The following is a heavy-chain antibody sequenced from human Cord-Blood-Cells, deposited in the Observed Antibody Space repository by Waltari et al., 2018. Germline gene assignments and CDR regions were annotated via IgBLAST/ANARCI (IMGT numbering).Heavy chain of an antibody. J-gene: IGHJ4*02. Sequence: QVQLQQWGAGLLKPSETLSLTCAVYGGSFSGYYWSWIRQPPGKGLEWIGEINHSGSTNNNPSLKSRVTISVDTSKNQFSLKLSSVTAADTAVYYCAREGFSGSYFGNYWGQGTLVTVSS. CDR3: AREGFSGSYFGNY. CDR2: INHSGST. D-gene: IGHD1-26*01. V-gene: IGHV4-34*01. CDR1: GGSFSGYY.